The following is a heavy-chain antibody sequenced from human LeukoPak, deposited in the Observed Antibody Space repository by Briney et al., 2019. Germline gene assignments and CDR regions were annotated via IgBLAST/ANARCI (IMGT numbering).Heavy chain of an antibody. CDR3: ARDLCSSTSCSSYLDY. D-gene: IGHD2-2*01. V-gene: IGHV1-18*01. CDR1: GYTFTSYG. CDR2: ISAYNGNT. Sequence: ASVKVSCKASGYTFTSYGISWVRQAPGQGLEWMGWISAYNGNTNYAQKLQGRVTMTTDTSTSTAYMELRSLRSDDTAVYYCARDLCSSTSCSSYLDYWGQGTLVTVSS. J-gene: IGHJ4*02.